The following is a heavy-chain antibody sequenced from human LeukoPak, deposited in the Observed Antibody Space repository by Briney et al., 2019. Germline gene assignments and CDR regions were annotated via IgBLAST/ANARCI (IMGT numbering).Heavy chain of an antibody. Sequence: GRSLRLSCAASGFTFSSYAMHWVRQAPGKGLEWVSAISGSGGSTYYADSVKGRFTISRDNSKNTLYLQMNSLRAEDTAVYYCAKEWYYYDSSGYFDYWGQGTLVTVSS. V-gene: IGHV3-23*01. CDR1: GFTFSSYA. CDR2: ISGSGGST. D-gene: IGHD3-22*01. CDR3: AKEWYYYDSSGYFDY. J-gene: IGHJ4*02.